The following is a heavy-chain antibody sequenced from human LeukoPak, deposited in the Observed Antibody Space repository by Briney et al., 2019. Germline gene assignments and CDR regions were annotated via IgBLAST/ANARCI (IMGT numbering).Heavy chain of an antibody. D-gene: IGHD3-10*01. J-gene: IGHJ6*03. Sequence: GGTLRLSCAASGFTFSSYGMSWVRQTPGKGLEWVSAISGSGGSTYYADSVKGRFTISRDNSKNTLYLQMNSLGAEDTAVYYCAKVWDRSGSLIPRNYYYYMDVWGKGTTVTVSS. V-gene: IGHV3-23*01. CDR2: ISGSGGST. CDR1: GFTFSSYG. CDR3: AKVWDRSGSLIPRNYYYYMDV.